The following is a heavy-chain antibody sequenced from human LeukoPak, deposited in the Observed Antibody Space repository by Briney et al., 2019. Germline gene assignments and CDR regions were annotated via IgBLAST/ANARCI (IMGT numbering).Heavy chain of an antibody. CDR3: ARGGGTFAFDI. J-gene: IGHJ3*02. D-gene: IGHD1-26*01. CDR1: GGSISSSSYY. Sequence: SETLSLTFPVSGGSISSSSYYWGWIRPPPGKGLEWIGSIYYSGSTYYNPSLKSRVTISVDTSKNQFSLKLSSVTAADTAVYYCARGGGTFAFDIWGQGTMVTVSS. V-gene: IGHV4-39*07. CDR2: IYYSGST.